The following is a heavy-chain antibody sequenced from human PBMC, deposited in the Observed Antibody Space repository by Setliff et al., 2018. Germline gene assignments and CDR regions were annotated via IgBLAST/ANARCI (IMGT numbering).Heavy chain of an antibody. V-gene: IGHV3-20*01. CDR1: GSTFHGHG. J-gene: IGHJ3*02. D-gene: IGHD3-16*01. Sequence: GESLKISCAASGSTFHGHGMNWVRQAPGKGLEWVSTINWDGRRTGYTDSVKGRFSISRDNAKNSLYPQMNSLRAEDTALYHCVLFGDRDTFDTWGQGTMVTVSS. CDR2: INWDGRRT. CDR3: VLFGDRDTFDT.